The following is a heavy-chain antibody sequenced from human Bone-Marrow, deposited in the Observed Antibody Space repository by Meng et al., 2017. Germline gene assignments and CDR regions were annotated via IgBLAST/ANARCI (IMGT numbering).Heavy chain of an antibody. CDR3: ARDPIYDFWSGYYHTIPYYYYYGMDV. J-gene: IGHJ6*02. Sequence: GESLKISCAASGFTFKNYAMSWVRQAPGKGLEWVSGIPGRGDSTFYADSVKGRFTISRDNAKNSLYLQMNSLRAEDTAVYYCARDPIYDFWSGYYHTIPYYYYYGMDVWGQGTTVTVSS. V-gene: IGHV3-23*01. D-gene: IGHD3-3*01. CDR1: GFTFKNYA. CDR2: IPGRGDST.